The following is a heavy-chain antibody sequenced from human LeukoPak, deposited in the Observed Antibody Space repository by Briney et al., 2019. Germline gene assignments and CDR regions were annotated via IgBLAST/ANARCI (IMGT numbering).Heavy chain of an antibody. D-gene: IGHD3-16*01. Sequence: SGGSLRLSCAASGFTFSSYAMSWVRQAPGKGLEWVSAVSGSGGSTYYADSVKGRFTISRDNSKNTLYLRMNSLRAEDTAVYYCAKDGGQSLAAFDIWGQGTMVTVSS. V-gene: IGHV3-23*01. CDR1: GFTFSSYA. CDR2: VSGSGGST. CDR3: AKDGGQSLAAFDI. J-gene: IGHJ3*02.